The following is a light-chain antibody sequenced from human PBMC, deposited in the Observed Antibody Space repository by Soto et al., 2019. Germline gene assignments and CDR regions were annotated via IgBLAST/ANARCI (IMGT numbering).Light chain of an antibody. J-gene: IGKJ2*01. CDR1: QSVNINS. CDR2: GAS. CDR3: QQYGSSPPYT. V-gene: IGKV3-20*01. Sequence: EIVLTQSPGTLSLSPGERATLSCRASQSVNINSLAWYQQKPGQAPRLLIYGASSRATGIPDRFSGSGSGTDFTLTISRLEPEDFAVYYCQQYGSSPPYTFGQGTKLEIK.